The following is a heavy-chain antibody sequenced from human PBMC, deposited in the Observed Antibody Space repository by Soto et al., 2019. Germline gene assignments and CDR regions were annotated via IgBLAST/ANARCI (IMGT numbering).Heavy chain of an antibody. J-gene: IGHJ3*02. D-gene: IGHD4-17*01. V-gene: IGHV1-18*01. Sequence: RASVKVSCKASGYTFTSYGISWVRQAPGQGLEWMGWISAYNGNTNYAQKLQGRVTMTTDTSTSTAYMELRSLRSDDTAVYYCARDPIYGGNSGAFDIWGQGTMVTVSS. CDR3: ARDPIYGGNSGAFDI. CDR2: ISAYNGNT. CDR1: GYTFTSYG.